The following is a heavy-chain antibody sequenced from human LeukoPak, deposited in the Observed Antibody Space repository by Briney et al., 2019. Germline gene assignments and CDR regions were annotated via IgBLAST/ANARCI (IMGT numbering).Heavy chain of an antibody. Sequence: ASVKVSCKASGGTFSSYAISWVRQAPGQGLEWMEGIIPIFGTANYAQKFQGRVTITADESTSTAYMELSSLRSEDTAVYYCAISRWLQSDFVPDYWGQGTLVTVSS. CDR3: AISRWLQSDFVPDY. CDR2: IIPIFGTA. CDR1: GGTFSSYA. V-gene: IGHV1-69*13. D-gene: IGHD5-24*01. J-gene: IGHJ4*02.